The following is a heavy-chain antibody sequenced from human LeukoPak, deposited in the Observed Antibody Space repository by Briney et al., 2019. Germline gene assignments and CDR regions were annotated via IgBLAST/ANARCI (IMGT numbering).Heavy chain of an antibody. V-gene: IGHV4-59*01. Sequence: SETLSLTCTVSGGSISSYYWSWIRQPPGKGLEWIGYIYYSGSTNYNPSLKSRVTISVDTSKNQFSLKLSSVTAADTAVYYCARVMNYYDSSGFPYYFDYWGQGTLVTVSS. CDR1: GGSISSYY. CDR2: IYYSGST. D-gene: IGHD3-22*01. CDR3: ARVMNYYDSSGFPYYFDY. J-gene: IGHJ4*02.